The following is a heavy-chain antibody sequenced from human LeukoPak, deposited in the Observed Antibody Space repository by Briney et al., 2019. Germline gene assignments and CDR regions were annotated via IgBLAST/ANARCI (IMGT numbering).Heavy chain of an antibody. D-gene: IGHD6-6*01. CDR3: AREEGGYSSSSGYYYYMDV. CDR1: GGSISSGDYY. CDR2: MYYSGST. Sequence: SQTLSLTCTVSGGSISSGDYYWSWLRQPPGKGLEWIAYMYYSGSTYYNPSLKSRVTMSADTSKNQLSLKLSSVTAADTAVYYCAREEGGYSSSSGYYYYMDVWGKGTTVTVSS. J-gene: IGHJ6*03. V-gene: IGHV4-30-4*01.